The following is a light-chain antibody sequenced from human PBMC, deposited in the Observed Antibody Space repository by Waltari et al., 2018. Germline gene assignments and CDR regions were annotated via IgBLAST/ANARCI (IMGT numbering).Light chain of an antibody. CDR2: EVI. V-gene: IGLV2-23*02. Sequence: QSALTQPASVSGSPGQSITIPCPGPRSDVGFYNLVSWYQQHPDEAPKLMVYEVIERPAGVSNSFSGSKSGNTASLTIAGLQAEDEADYYCCSYAGRNIWVFGGGTKLTVV. J-gene: IGLJ3*02. CDR3: CSYAGRNIWV. CDR1: RSDVGFYNL.